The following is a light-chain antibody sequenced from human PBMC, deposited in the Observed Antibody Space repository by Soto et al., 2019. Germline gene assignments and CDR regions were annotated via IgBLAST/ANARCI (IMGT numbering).Light chain of an antibody. CDR2: GAS. J-gene: IGKJ1*01. CDR3: QQYGSSPPCT. Sequence: EIVLTQSPGTLSLSPGERATLSCRASESVSSSYLAWYQQKPGQAPRLLIFGASSRATGTPDRLSGSGSGTDFTLTISRLEPEDFAVYNCQQYGSSPPCTFGQGTKVEIK. CDR1: ESVSSSY. V-gene: IGKV3-20*01.